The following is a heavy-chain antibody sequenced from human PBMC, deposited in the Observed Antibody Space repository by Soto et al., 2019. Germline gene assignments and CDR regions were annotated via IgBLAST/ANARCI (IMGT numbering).Heavy chain of an antibody. CDR3: ARGLVVPAAIVFLGFDP. Sequence: SETLSLTCTVSGGSISGGSNYWGWIRQPPGKGLEWIGSIYYGGSTYYNPSLKSRVTISVDTSKNQFSLKLSSVTAADTAVYYCARGLVVPAAIVFLGFDPWGQGTLVTVSS. CDR2: IYYGGST. CDR1: GGSISGGSNY. V-gene: IGHV4-39*07. D-gene: IGHD2-2*02. J-gene: IGHJ5*02.